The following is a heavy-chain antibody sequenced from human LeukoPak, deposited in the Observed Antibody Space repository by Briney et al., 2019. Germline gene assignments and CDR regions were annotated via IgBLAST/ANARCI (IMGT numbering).Heavy chain of an antibody. D-gene: IGHD6-19*01. CDR3: ARVISGWYFY. V-gene: IGHV1-2*02. CDR2: ISPNSGGT. J-gene: IGHJ4*02. Sequence: GASVKVPCKASGYTFTTYYMHWVRQAPGQGLEWMGWISPNSGGTNYAQKFQGRVTMTRDTSISTAYMELSRLRSDDTAVYYCARVISGWYFYWGQGTLVTVSS. CDR1: GYTFTTYY.